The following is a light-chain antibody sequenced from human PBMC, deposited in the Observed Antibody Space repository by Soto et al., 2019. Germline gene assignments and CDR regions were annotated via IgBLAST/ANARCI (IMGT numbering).Light chain of an antibody. V-gene: IGLV1-44*01. J-gene: IGLJ1*01. CDR3: QSYDSSLSALYV. CDR1: SSNIGRSS. CDR2: SND. Sequence: QSVLTQAPSASGTPGQRATISCSGSSSNIGRSSVNWYQHLPGTAPKLLIYSNDRRPSGVPERFSGSKSCTSASLAITGLQAEDEADYYCQSYDSSLSALYVFGTGTKVTVL.